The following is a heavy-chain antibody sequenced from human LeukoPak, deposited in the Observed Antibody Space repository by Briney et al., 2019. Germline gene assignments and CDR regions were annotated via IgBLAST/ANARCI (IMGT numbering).Heavy chain of an antibody. CDR1: GGSISTITYY. CDR2: MYYRGNT. J-gene: IGHJ4*02. CDR3: ARLYGNYQNYFDY. D-gene: IGHD1-7*01. V-gene: IGHV4-39*07. Sequence: PSETLSLTCTVSGGSISTITYYWGWIRQPPGKGLEWVGHMYYRGNTFYNPSLKSRVTISVDTSKNQFSLKLRSVTAADTAVYYCARLYGNYQNYFDYWGQGTLDTVSS.